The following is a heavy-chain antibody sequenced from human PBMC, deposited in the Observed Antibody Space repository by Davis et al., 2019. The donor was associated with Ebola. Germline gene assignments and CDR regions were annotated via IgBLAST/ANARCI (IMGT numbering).Heavy chain of an antibody. CDR1: GGFVSSGGYS. CDR3: ARGDSYYDPGGYYAGPEAPDH. Sequence: SETLSLTCAVSGGFVSSGGYSWSWIRQPPGKGLEWIGYYYYTGTTYYNPSLKSRVTISVDTSKNQFSLKLSSLTAADTAVYYCARGDSYYDPGGYYAGPEAPDHWGQGILVSVSS. CDR2: YYYTGTT. J-gene: IGHJ4*02. D-gene: IGHD3-22*01. V-gene: IGHV4-30-4*07.